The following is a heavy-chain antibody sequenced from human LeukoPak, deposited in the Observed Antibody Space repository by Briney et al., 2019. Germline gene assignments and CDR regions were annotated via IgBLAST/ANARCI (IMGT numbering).Heavy chain of an antibody. CDR3: ARVRSPAPRRFFDY. CDR2: ISSSSSYI. J-gene: IGHJ4*02. Sequence: PGGSLRLSCAASGFTFSSYSMNWVRQAPGKGLEWVSSISSSSSYIYYADSVKGRFTISRDNAKNSLYLQMNSLRAEDTAVYYCARVRSPAPRRFFDYWGQGTLVTVSS. CDR1: GFTFSSYS. D-gene: IGHD1-26*01. V-gene: IGHV3-21*01.